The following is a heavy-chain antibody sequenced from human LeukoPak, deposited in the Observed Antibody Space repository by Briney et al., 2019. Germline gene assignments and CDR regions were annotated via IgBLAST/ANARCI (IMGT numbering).Heavy chain of an antibody. CDR1: GGSISSSSYY. J-gene: IGHJ4*02. V-gene: IGHV4-39*07. CDR2: IYYSGST. Sequence: SETLSLTCTVSGGSISSSSYYWGWIRQPPGKGLEWIGSIYYSGSTYYNPSLKSRVTISVDTSKNQFSLKLSSVTAADTAVYYCASSPAFQLYGPGPHQLDYWGQGTLVTVSS. CDR3: ASSPAFQLYGPGPHQLDY. D-gene: IGHD3-10*01.